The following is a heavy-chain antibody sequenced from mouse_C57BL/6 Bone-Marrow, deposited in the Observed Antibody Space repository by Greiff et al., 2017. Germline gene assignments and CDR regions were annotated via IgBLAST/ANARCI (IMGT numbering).Heavy chain of an antibody. D-gene: IGHD2-12*01. J-gene: IGHJ3*01. V-gene: IGHV1-81*01. Sequence: VQLQESGAELARPGASVKLSCKASGYTFTSYGISWVKQRTGQGLEWIGEIYPRSGNTYYNAKFKGKATLTAAKSSSTAYMERRSLTSEDSAVYFCASRPIYSYDAWFAYWGQGTLVTVSA. CDR1: GYTFTSYG. CDR3: ASRPIYSYDAWFAY. CDR2: IYPRSGNT.